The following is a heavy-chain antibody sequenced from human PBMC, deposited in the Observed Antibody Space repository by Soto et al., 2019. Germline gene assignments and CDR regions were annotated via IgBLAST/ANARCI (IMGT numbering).Heavy chain of an antibody. CDR2: ISAYNGNT. J-gene: IGHJ6*02. CDR1: GYTFTSYG. CDR3: ARGLYVDDNFYGMDV. Sequence: ASVKVSCKASGYTFTSYGISWVRQAPGQGLEWMGWISAYNGNTNYAQKLQGRVTMTPDTSTSTAYMKLMGLTSDDTAVYWWARGLYVDDNFYGMDVWGQGTTETV. D-gene: IGHD1-1*01. V-gene: IGHV1-18*01.